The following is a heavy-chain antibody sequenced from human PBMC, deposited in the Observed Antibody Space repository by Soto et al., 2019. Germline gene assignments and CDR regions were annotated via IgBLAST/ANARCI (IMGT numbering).Heavy chain of an antibody. J-gene: IGHJ6*02. Sequence: HPGGSLRLSCAPSGFTFRAYGMHWVRPAPGKGLERVAVIFFDGSKKYYGDSVRGRFTISRDNSKNTLYLQMSSLRVEDTAVYYCTKDREGSSSLYGMDVWGQGTTVTVSS. CDR2: IFFDGSKK. CDR3: TKDREGSSSLYGMDV. D-gene: IGHD6-13*01. V-gene: IGHV3-30*18. CDR1: GFTFRAYG.